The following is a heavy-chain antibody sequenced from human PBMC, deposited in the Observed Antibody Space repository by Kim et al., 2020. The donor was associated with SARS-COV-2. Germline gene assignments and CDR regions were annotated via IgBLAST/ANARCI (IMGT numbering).Heavy chain of an antibody. D-gene: IGHD3-16*01. Sequence: GESLKISCQTSGYTFSSYWIVWMRQMPGKGLECMGIVYPRDSETIYSPSFAGRITISADRSINTAYLQWDSLKTSDSAIYSCARLLGGSRTFDYWGQGT. V-gene: IGHV5-51*01. J-gene: IGHJ4*02. CDR3: ARLLGGSRTFDY. CDR2: VYPRDSET. CDR1: GYTFSSYW.